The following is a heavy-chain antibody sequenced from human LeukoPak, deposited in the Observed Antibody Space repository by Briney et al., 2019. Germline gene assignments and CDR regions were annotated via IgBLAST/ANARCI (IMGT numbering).Heavy chain of an antibody. D-gene: IGHD4-17*01. CDR2: IYHSGST. CDR3: TKVDYATTVIRAFKY. CDR1: GGSISSSSY. Sequence: SGTLSLTCAVSGGSISSSSYWRCGRQPPGKGLEWIGEIYHSGSTHYNPSLKSRVTISVDKSKNQFSLRVSSVTAADTAVYYCTKVDYATTVIRAFKYWGQGTLVTVSS. V-gene: IGHV4-4*02. J-gene: IGHJ4*02.